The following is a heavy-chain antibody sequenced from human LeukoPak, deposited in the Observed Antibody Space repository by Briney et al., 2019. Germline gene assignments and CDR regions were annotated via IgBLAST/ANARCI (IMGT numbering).Heavy chain of an antibody. CDR3: ARDRGSSGWYLDY. D-gene: IGHD6-19*01. Sequence: PSETLSLTCTVSRGSISSYYWSWIRQPPGEGREGIGYIYYSGSTNYNPSLKSRVTISVDRSKNQFSLKLSSVTAADTAVYYCARDRGSSGWYLDYWGQGTLVTVSS. CDR1: RGSISSYY. J-gene: IGHJ4*02. V-gene: IGHV4-59*01. CDR2: IYYSGST.